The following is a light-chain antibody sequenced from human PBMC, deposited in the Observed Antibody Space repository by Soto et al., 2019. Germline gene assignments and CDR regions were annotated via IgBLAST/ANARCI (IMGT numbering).Light chain of an antibody. J-gene: IGLJ1*01. CDR3: QVWDDSSDHLYV. V-gene: IGLV3-21*02. CDR2: DDS. CDR1: NIESKS. Sequence: SYELTQPPSVSVTPGQTAMIPCGGDNIESKSVHWYQQRPGQAPVLVVYDDSDRPSGVPDRFSGSNSGNMATLTISRVEAGDEADYYCQVWDDSSDHLYVFGTGTKVTVL.